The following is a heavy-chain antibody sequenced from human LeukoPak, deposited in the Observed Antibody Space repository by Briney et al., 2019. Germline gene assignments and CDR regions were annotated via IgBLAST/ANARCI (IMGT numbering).Heavy chain of an antibody. CDR2: IKQDGSEK. CDR1: GFTFSSYW. Sequence: PGGSLRLSCAASGFTFSSYWMSWVRQAPGKGLEWVANIKQDGSEKYYVDSVKGRFTISRDNAKNSLYLQMNSLRAEDTAVYYSARDPPPPPYSRVGYYFDYWGQGTLVTVSS. V-gene: IGHV3-7*01. D-gene: IGHD6-13*01. CDR3: ARDPPPPPYSRVGYYFDY. J-gene: IGHJ4*02.